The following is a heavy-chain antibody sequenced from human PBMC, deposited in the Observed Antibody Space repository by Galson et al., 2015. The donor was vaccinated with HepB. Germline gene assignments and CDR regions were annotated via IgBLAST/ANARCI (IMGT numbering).Heavy chain of an antibody. Sequence: QSGAEVTKPDESLKLSCKVSGYSFPNFWIGWVRQMPGKGLEWMGIIYPGDSDPRYSPSFQGQVTISADKSISTAYLQWSSLEASDTAMYYCATTAEPTSLDYWGQGTLVTVSS. CDR1: GYSFPNFW. J-gene: IGHJ4*02. CDR3: ATTAEPTSLDY. CDR2: IYPGDSDP. D-gene: IGHD5-18*01. V-gene: IGHV5-51*01.